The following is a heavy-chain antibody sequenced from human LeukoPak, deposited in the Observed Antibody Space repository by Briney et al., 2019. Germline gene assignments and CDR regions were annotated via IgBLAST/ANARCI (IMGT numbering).Heavy chain of an antibody. CDR1: GFTFSDYY. CDR2: ISSSGSSV. CDR3: AKDHMVRGVLDY. V-gene: IGHV3-11*01. J-gene: IGHJ4*02. Sequence: GGSLRLSCAASGFTFSDYYMSWIRQAPGKGLEWVSYISSSGSSVYYADSVKGRFTISRDNAKNSLYLQMNRLRAEDTAVYYCAKDHMVRGVLDYWGQGTLVTVSS. D-gene: IGHD3-10*01.